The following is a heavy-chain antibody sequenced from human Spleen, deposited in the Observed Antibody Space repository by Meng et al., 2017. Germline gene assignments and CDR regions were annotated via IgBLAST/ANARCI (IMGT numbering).Heavy chain of an antibody. J-gene: IGHJ4*02. CDR2: FVTYRDT. D-gene: IGHD5-12*01. CDR3: ARVPREHSGHDSSDY. V-gene: IGHV1-18*01. Sequence: QVHLLQSGPEVKKPGASVRRSCKASTYAFGTYGISWVRQAHGQGLEWMGWFVTYRDTYPAPKFQHRVTLTTDTLTNTVFMELRSLTPEDTAVYYCARVPREHSGHDSSDYWGQGTLVTVSS. CDR1: TYAFGTYG.